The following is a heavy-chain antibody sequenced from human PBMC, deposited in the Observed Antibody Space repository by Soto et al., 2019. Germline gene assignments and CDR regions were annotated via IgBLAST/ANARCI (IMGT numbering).Heavy chain of an antibody. CDR2: IYHSGST. CDR1: GGSISSGGYS. V-gene: IGHV4-30-2*01. J-gene: IGHJ5*02. Sequence: QLQLQESGSGLVKPSQTLSLTCAVSGGSISSGGYSWSWTRQPPGKGLEWIGYIYHSGSTSYNPSLXSXXTRSVDRSKNQFSLQLSSVTAADTAVYYCARVPGPWGQGTLVTVSS. CDR3: ARVPGP.